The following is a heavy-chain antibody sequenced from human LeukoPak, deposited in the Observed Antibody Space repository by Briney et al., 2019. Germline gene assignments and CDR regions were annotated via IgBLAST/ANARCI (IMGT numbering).Heavy chain of an antibody. D-gene: IGHD1-26*01. J-gene: IGHJ3*02. Sequence: GASVKVSCKASGYTFTSYGISWVRQAPGQGLEWMGWISAYNGNTNYAQKLQGRVTMTTDTSTSTAYMELRSLRSDDTAVYYCASVVSGSYLGDAFDIWGQGTMVTVSS. CDR2: ISAYNGNT. V-gene: IGHV1-18*01. CDR1: GYTFTSYG. CDR3: ASVVSGSYLGDAFDI.